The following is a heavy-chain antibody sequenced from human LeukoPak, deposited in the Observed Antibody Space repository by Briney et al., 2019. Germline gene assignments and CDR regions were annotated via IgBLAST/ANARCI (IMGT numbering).Heavy chain of an antibody. CDR1: GFTFSSYS. CDR3: AKAAAAGTGYFDY. D-gene: IGHD6-13*01. J-gene: IGHJ4*02. Sequence: PGGSLRLSCAASGFTFSSYSMNWVRQAPGKGLEWVSSISSSSSYIYYADSVKGRFTISRDNAKNSLYLQMNSLRAEDMALYYCAKAAAAGTGYFDYWGQGTLVTVSS. V-gene: IGHV3-21*04. CDR2: ISSSSSYI.